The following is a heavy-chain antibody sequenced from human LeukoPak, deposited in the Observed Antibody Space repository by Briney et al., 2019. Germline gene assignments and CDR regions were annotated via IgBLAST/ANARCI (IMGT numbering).Heavy chain of an antibody. Sequence: QPGGSLRLSCAASGFTLSTHWMHWVRQAPGKGLVWVSRINGDGTTTSYADSVKGRFTICRVNAKSTLYLEMDSLRAEDTAIYYCARRWYTGTYYYFDLWGQGTLVTVSS. CDR1: GFTLSTHW. CDR3: ARRWYTGTYYYFDL. V-gene: IGHV3-74*01. D-gene: IGHD1-26*01. J-gene: IGHJ4*02. CDR2: INGDGTTT.